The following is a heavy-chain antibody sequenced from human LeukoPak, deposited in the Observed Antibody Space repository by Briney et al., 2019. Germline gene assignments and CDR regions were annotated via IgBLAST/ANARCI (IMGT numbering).Heavy chain of an antibody. D-gene: IGHD1-14*01. CDR2: VYYSGST. J-gene: IGHJ3*02. V-gene: IGHV4-59*01. CDR3: ARGLNNRKSGRRFDVFEI. CDR1: GGSISTYY. Sequence: PSETLSLTCTVSGGSISTYYWSWIRQPPGKGVHWIGYVYYSGSTNYNPSLKSRVTISADTSKNQFSLRLSSVTAADTAVYYCARGLNNRKSGRRFDVFEIWGQGTMVTVSS.